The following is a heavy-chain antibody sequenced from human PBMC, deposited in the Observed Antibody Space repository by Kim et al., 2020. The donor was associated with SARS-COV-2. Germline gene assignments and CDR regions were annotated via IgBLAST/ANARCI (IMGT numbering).Heavy chain of an antibody. J-gene: IGHJ4*02. CDR3: TTVVKWFYYFDY. Sequence: DYAAPVKGRFTISRDDSKNTLYLQMNSLKTEDTAVYYCTTVVKWFYYFDYWGQGTLVTVSS. D-gene: IGHD3-22*01. V-gene: IGHV3-15*01.